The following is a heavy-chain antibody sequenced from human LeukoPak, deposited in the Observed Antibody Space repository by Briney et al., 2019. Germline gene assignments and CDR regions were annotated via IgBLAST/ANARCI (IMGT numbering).Heavy chain of an antibody. CDR3: ARQATGEGVLSDY. V-gene: IGHV4-39*01. CDR1: GGSISSSSYY. D-gene: IGHD3-16*02. J-gene: IGHJ4*02. CDR2: IYYSGST. Sequence: SETLSLTCTVSGGSISSSSYYWGWIRQPPGKGLEWIGSIYYSGSTYYNPSLKSRVTISVDTSKNQFSLKLSSVTAADTAVYYCARQATGEGVLSDYWGQGTLVTVSS.